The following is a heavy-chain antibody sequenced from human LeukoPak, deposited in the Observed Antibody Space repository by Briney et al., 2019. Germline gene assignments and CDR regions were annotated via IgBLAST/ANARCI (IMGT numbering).Heavy chain of an antibody. J-gene: IGHJ6*02. CDR1: GGTFSSYA. CDR2: IIPIFGTA. D-gene: IGHD2-15*01. CDR3: AREIVVVVAATPYYYYGMDV. Sequence: GASVKVSCKASGGTFSSYAISWLRQATGQGLEWMGGIIPIFGTANNAQKCQGRVTITADESTSTAYLELSSLRSEDTAVYYCAREIVVVVAATPYYYYGMDVWGQGTTVTVSS. V-gene: IGHV1-69*01.